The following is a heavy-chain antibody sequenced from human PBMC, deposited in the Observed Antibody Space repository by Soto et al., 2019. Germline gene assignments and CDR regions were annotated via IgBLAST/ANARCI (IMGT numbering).Heavy chain of an antibody. CDR1: GFTFSRYA. J-gene: IGHJ5*02. Sequence: PGGSLRLSCAASGFTFSRYAMHWVRQAPGKELEWVALLSYDEGIKHYADSVRGGFTISRDISKNRLYLQINSLRPEDTAVYYCARDRWGTYYNFWSGRAGDPWGQGTLFTVSS. D-gene: IGHD3-3*01. CDR3: ARDRWGTYYNFWSGRAGDP. V-gene: IGHV3-30-3*01. CDR2: LSYDEGIK.